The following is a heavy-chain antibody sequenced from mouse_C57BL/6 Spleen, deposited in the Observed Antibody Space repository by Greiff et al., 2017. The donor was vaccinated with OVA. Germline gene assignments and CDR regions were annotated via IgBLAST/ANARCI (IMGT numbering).Heavy chain of an antibody. CDR3: ARYWDGNAMDY. CDR1: GYTFTSYG. CDR2: IYPRSGNT. D-gene: IGHD4-1*01. J-gene: IGHJ4*01. Sequence: LVESGAELARPGASVKLSCKASGYTFTSYGISWVKQRTGQGLEWIGEIYPRSGNTYYNEKFKGKATLTADKSSSTAYMELRSLTSEDSAVYFCARYWDGNAMDYWGQGTSVTVSS. V-gene: IGHV1-81*01.